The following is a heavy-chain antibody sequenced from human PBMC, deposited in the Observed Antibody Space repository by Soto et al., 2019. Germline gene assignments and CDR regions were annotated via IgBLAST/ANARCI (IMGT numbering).Heavy chain of an antibody. CDR2: ISSSGIYT. J-gene: IGHJ6*02. CDR1: EGVCIAYY. V-gene: IGHV3-11*06. CDR3: ARTYGGGDCYPNTRYYGMDG. D-gene: IGHD2-21*02. Sequence: SLSCAASEGVCIAYYISWISPPQGEGLEWVSYISSSGIYTNSADSVKGRFTISRDNAKNSLFLQMNSLRGEDTAVYYCARTYGGGDCYPNTRYYGMDGWGQGPTVTVSS.